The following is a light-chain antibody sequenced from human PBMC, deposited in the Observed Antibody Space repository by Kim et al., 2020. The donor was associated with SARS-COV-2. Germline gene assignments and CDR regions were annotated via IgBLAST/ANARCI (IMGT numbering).Light chain of an antibody. J-gene: IGKJ4*01. CDR1: QSVSSY. Sequence: LSPGERATLSCRASQSVSSYLAWYQQKPGQAPRLLIYDASNRATGIPARFSGSGSGTDFTLSISSLDPEDFAIYYCQQRSNWPLTFGGGTKVEIK. V-gene: IGKV3-11*01. CDR3: QQRSNWPLT. CDR2: DAS.